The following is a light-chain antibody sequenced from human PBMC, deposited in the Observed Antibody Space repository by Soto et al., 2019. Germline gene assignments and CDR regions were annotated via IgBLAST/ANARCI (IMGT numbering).Light chain of an antibody. CDR2: DAS. J-gene: IGKJ1*01. CDR1: QSISSW. Sequence: DIKMKQSPSALSASVGDRVTITCRASQSISSWLAWYQQKPGKAPKLLIYDASSLESGVPSRFSGSGSGTEFTLTISSLQPDDFATYYCQQYNSYSWPFGQVTKVDVK. CDR3: QQYNSYSWP. V-gene: IGKV1-5*01.